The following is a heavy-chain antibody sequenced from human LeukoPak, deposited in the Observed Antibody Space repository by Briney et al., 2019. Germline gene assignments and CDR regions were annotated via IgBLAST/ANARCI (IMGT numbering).Heavy chain of an antibody. CDR3: ARDGSGPDAFDI. D-gene: IGHD6-19*01. Sequence: GGSLRLSCAASGFTVSSNYMSWVRQAPGKGLGWVSVIYSGGSTYYADSVKGRFTISRDNSKNTLYLQMNSLRDEDTAVYYCARDGSGPDAFDIWGQGTMVTVSS. J-gene: IGHJ3*02. V-gene: IGHV3-66*02. CDR2: IYSGGST. CDR1: GFTVSSNY.